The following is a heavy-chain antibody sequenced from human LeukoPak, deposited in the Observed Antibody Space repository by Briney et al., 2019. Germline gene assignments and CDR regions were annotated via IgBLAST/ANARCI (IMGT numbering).Heavy chain of an antibody. CDR1: GFTFSTYS. J-gene: IGHJ4*02. D-gene: IGHD6-6*01. Sequence: GGSLRLSCAASGFTFSTYSMNWVRQAPGKGLEWVSYISSSTTNMYYADSVKGRFTISRDNAKDSLYLQMNSLRAEDTAVYYCAREYSSSSGRSFDYWGQGTLVTVSS. CDR3: AREYSSSSGRSFDY. CDR2: ISSSTTNM. V-gene: IGHV3-48*01.